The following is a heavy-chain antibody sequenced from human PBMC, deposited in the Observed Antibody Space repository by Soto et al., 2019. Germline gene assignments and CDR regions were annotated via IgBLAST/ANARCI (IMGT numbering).Heavy chain of an antibody. J-gene: IGHJ4*02. CDR3: ARDPETAMGPFDY. Sequence: GGSLRLSCEASGFTFSRYGMHWVRQAPGKGLEWVAVVWSDETTKYYVDSVKGRFTISRDNSKNTLYLQMNSLRAEDTAVYYCARDPETAMGPFDYWGQGTLVTVSS. CDR2: VWSDETTK. V-gene: IGHV3-33*01. CDR1: GFTFSRYG. D-gene: IGHD5-18*01.